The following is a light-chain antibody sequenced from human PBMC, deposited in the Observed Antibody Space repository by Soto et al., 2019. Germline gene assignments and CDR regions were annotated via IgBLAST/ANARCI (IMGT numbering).Light chain of an antibody. CDR1: QNIGDW. CDR2: KAS. CDR3: HQYNSYSPEWT. J-gene: IGKJ1*01. V-gene: IGKV1-5*03. Sequence: DIQMTQSPSTLSASVGDRVTITCRASQNIGDWLAWYQQKPGKAPKLMIYKASTLESGVPSRFRGSGSGTDFTLTISSLQPDDFATYYCHQYNSYSPEWTFGQGTRVES.